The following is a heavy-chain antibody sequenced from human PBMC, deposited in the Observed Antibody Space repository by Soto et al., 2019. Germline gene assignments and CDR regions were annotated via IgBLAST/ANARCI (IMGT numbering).Heavy chain of an antibody. CDR1: GFGFSGYS. CDR2: IKHDGSEI. Sequence: GGSLRLSCLASGFGFSGYSMHWVRQAPGKGLDWVAVIKHDGSEIYYADSVKGRFTISKDDSKNTLHLQMNALRVDDTALYYCVRVGWGYSYGNGMDVWGQGTTVTVSS. V-gene: IGHV3-30-3*01. D-gene: IGHD5-18*01. CDR3: VRVGWGYSYGNGMDV. J-gene: IGHJ6*02.